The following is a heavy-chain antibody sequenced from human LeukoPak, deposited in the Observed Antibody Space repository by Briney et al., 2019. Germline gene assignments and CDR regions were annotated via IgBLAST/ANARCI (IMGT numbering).Heavy chain of an antibody. CDR1: GLSFSSYA. Sequence: GGSLRLSCAASGLSFSSYAMTWVRQTPGKGLEWVSAITASGGTTYYADSVKGRFTISRDNSKNTLYLQMNSLRAEDTAIYYCAKDGGMVATIGGGFDYWGQGTLVTVSS. D-gene: IGHD5-12*01. CDR3: AKDGGMVATIGGGFDY. V-gene: IGHV3-23*01. J-gene: IGHJ4*02. CDR2: ITASGGTT.